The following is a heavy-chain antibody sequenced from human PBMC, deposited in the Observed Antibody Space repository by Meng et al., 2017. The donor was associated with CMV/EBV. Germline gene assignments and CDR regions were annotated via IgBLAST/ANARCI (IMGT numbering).Heavy chain of an antibody. CDR2: INHSGST. D-gene: IGHD6-13*01. CDR1: GGSFSGYY. J-gene: IGHJ5*02. V-gene: IGHV4-34*01. Sequence: SETLSLTCAVYGGSFSGYYWSWIRQPPGKGLEWIGEINHSGSTNYNPSLKSRVTISVDTSKNQFSLKLSSVTAADTAVYYCARVGGYSSSWSRFGRGNWFDPWGQGTRVTVSS. CDR3: ARVGGYSSSWSRFGRGNWFDP.